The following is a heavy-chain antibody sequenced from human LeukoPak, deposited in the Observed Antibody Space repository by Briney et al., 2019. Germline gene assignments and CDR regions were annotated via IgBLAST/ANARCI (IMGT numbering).Heavy chain of an antibody. V-gene: IGHV1-69*13. CDR1: GYTFTGYY. CDR2: IIPIFGTA. Sequence: GASVKVSCKASGYTFTGYYMHWVRQAPGQGLEWMGGIIPIFGTANYAQKFQGRVTITADESTSTAYMELSSLRSEDTAVYYCARYSSSWYSFDYWGQGTLVTVSS. J-gene: IGHJ4*02. D-gene: IGHD6-13*01. CDR3: ARYSSSWYSFDY.